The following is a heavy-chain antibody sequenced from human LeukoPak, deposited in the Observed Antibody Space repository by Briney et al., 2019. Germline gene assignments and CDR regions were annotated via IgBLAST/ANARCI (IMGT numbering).Heavy chain of an antibody. CDR1: GLTFSGYW. D-gene: IGHD1-20*01. V-gene: IGHV3-7*01. Sequence: PGGSLRLSCAASGLTFSGYWMSLVRQAPGKGLEWVANIKPDGSERYYVDSVKGRFTVSRDNAKNSLYLQMNSLRAGDTAIYYCASGNWNDRAFDIWGQGTMVTVSS. CDR3: ASGNWNDRAFDI. J-gene: IGHJ3*02. CDR2: IKPDGSER.